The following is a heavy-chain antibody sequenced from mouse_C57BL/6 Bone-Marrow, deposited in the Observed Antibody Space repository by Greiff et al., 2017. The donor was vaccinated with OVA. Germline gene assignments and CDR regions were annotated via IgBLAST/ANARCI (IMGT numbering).Heavy chain of an antibody. V-gene: IGHV1-80*01. CDR2: IYPGDGDT. Sequence: QVQLQQSGAELVKPGASVKISCKASGYAFSSYWMNWVKQRPGKGLAWIGQIYPGDGDTNYNGKFKGKATLTADKSSSTAYMQLSSLTSEDSAVSFCAREEDWDRVPFAYWGQGTLVTVSA. J-gene: IGHJ3*01. D-gene: IGHD4-1*01. CDR1: GYAFSSYW. CDR3: AREEDWDRVPFAY.